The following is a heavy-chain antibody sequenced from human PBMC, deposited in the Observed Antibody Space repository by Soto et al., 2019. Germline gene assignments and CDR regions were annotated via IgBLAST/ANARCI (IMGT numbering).Heavy chain of an antibody. CDR2: IYSGGST. D-gene: IGHD3-10*01. CDR1: GFTVSSNY. CDR3: ARETYYPGKYYFDY. J-gene: IGHJ4*02. Sequence: GGSLRLSCAASGFTVSSNYMSWVRQAPGKGLEWVSVIYSGGSTYYADSVKGRFTISRDNSKNTLYLQMNSLRAEDTAVYYCARETYYPGKYYFDYWGQGTLVTVSS. V-gene: IGHV3-53*01.